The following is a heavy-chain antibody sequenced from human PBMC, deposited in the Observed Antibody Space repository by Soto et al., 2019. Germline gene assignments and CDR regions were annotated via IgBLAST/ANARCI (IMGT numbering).Heavy chain of an antibody. CDR1: GGSISSSSYY. Sequence: ETLSLTCTVSGGSISSSSYYWGWIRQPPGKGLEWIGSIYYSGSTYYNPSLKSRVTISVDTSKNQFSLKLSSVTAADTAVYYCASRGTAMVDYWGQGTLVTVPQ. CDR2: IYYSGST. D-gene: IGHD5-18*01. CDR3: ASRGTAMVDY. V-gene: IGHV4-39*01. J-gene: IGHJ4*02.